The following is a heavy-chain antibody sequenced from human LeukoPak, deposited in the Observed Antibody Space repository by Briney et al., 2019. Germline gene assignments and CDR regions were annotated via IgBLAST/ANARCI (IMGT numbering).Heavy chain of an antibody. CDR1: GFTFDDYA. CDR3: AKAYYYYDSAYYFDY. Sequence: GGSLRLSCAASGFTFDDYAMHWVRQAPGKGLEWVSGISWNSGSIGYADSVKGRFTISRDNAKNSLYLQMNSLRAEDMALYYCAKAYYYYDSAYYFDYWGQGTLVTVSS. D-gene: IGHD3-22*01. V-gene: IGHV3-9*03. J-gene: IGHJ4*02. CDR2: ISWNSGSI.